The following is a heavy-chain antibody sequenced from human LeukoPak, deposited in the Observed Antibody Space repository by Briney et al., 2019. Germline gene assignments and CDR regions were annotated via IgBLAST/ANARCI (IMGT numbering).Heavy chain of an antibody. D-gene: IGHD3-22*01. CDR1: GYTFTGYY. V-gene: IGHV1-2*02. CDR3: ARDLGVYDSSGYYPDY. CDR2: INPNSGGT. Sequence: ASVKDSCKASGYTFTGYYMHWVRQAPGQGLEWMGWINPNSGGTNYAQKVQGRVTMTRDTSISTDYMELSRLRSDDTAVYYCARDLGVYDSSGYYPDYWGQGTLVTVSS. J-gene: IGHJ4*02.